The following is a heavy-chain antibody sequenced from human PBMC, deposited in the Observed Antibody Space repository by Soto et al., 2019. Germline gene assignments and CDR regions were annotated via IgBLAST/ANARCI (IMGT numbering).Heavy chain of an antibody. Sequence: QVQLVQSGAEVKKPGASVKVSCKASGYTFTGSYMHWVRQAPGQGLEWMGWINPNSGGTNYAQKFQGWVTMTRDTSISTAYMELSRLRSDDTAVYYCASEYSSSGADYYYGMDVWGQGTTVTVSS. CDR1: GYTFTGSY. D-gene: IGHD6-13*01. J-gene: IGHJ6*02. CDR3: ASEYSSSGADYYYGMDV. CDR2: INPNSGGT. V-gene: IGHV1-2*04.